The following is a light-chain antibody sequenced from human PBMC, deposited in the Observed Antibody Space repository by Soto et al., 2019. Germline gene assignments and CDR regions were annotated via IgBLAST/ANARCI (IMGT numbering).Light chain of an antibody. CDR3: PKLYRAPWT. J-gene: IGKJ1*01. V-gene: IGKV1-27*01. CDR1: QGINNY. Sequence: DIQMTQSPSSLSASVGDRVTITCRASQGINNYLAWHQQKPGKVPKLLIYAASTLQSGVPSRFSGSGSGKNFTLTIRSPEPEDASTYYWPKLYRAPWTFGQGTKVEIK. CDR2: AAS.